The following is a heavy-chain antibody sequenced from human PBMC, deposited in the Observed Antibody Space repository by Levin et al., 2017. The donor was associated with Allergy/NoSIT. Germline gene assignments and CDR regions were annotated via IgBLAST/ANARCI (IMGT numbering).Heavy chain of an antibody. Sequence: SETLSLTCTVSGGAIRAFYWSWIRQPPGKRLEWIGYIYHSGSSDYSPSLKGRVTISMDKSKNQFSLKLNTVTAADTAVYYCARSREGWAFRSMDVWGQWTTVNVTS. J-gene: IGHJ6*02. D-gene: IGHD1-26*01. CDR1: GGAIRAFY. CDR2: IYHSGSS. V-gene: IGHV4-59*08. CDR3: ARSREGWAFRSMDV.